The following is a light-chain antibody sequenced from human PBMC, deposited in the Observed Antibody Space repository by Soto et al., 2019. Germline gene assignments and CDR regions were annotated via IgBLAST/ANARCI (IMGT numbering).Light chain of an antibody. CDR1: SSDVGGYNY. Sequence: QSALTQPASVSGSPGQSITFSCTGTSSDVGGYNYVSWYQQHPGKAPKLMIYDVTNRPSGVSDRFSGSKSGNTASLTISGLQAEDEADYYCCSYTSSSTYVFGTGTKVTV. CDR2: DVT. V-gene: IGLV2-14*03. J-gene: IGLJ1*01. CDR3: CSYTSSSTYV.